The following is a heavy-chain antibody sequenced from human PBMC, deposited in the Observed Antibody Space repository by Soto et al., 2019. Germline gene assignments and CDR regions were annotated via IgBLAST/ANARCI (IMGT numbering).Heavy chain of an antibody. Sequence: SETLSLTCTVSGGSISSYYCSWIRQPPWKGLEWIGYIYYSGITNYNPSLKSRVTISVDTSKNQFSLKLSSVTAADTAVYYCARWANPTVRRRGMDVCGQGTTVAVCS. V-gene: IGHV4-59*12. D-gene: IGHD4-4*01. J-gene: IGHJ6*01. CDR3: ARWANPTVRRRGMDV. CDR1: GGSISSYY. CDR2: IYYSGIT.